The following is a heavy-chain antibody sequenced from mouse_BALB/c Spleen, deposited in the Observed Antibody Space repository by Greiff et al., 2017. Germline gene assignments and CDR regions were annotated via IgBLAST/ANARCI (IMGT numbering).Heavy chain of an antibody. Sequence: QVQLQQSGAELARPGASVKLSCKASGYTFTSYWMQWVKQRPGQGLEWIGAIYPGDGDTRYTQKFKGKATLTEDKSSSTAYMQLSSLASEDSAVFYGAIGYLYAMDYWGQGTSVTVSS. CDR1: GYTFTSYW. CDR2: IYPGDGDT. V-gene: IGHV1-87*01. CDR3: AIGYLYAMDY. J-gene: IGHJ4*01. D-gene: IGHD5-1*01.